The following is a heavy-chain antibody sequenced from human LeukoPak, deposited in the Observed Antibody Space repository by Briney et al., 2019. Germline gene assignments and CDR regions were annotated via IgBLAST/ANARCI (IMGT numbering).Heavy chain of an antibody. D-gene: IGHD4-11*01. J-gene: IGHJ4*02. Sequence: GASVKVSCKASGYTFTSYDINWVRQATGQGLEWMGWMNPNSGNTGYAQKFQGRVTMTRDTSTSTVYMELSSLRSEDTAVYYCASADDYSKFGFDYWGQGTLVTVSS. V-gene: IGHV1-8*01. CDR2: MNPNSGNT. CDR3: ASADDYSKFGFDY. CDR1: GYTFTSYD.